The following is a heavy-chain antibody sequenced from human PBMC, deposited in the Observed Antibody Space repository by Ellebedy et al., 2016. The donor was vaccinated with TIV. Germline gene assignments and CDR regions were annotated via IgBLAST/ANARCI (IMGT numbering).Heavy chain of an antibody. CDR3: ARGKERFRLYFDN. D-gene: IGHD1-1*01. CDR2: INHSGST. J-gene: IGHJ4*02. V-gene: IGHV4-34*01. Sequence: MPSETLSLTCAVYGASFSNDYWSWIRQAPGKGLEWIGDINHSGSTTYNPSLKSRVAIFVDTSKNQFSLRLNSVTAADAAVYYCARGKERFRLYFDNWGRGTPITVSS. CDR1: GASFSNDY.